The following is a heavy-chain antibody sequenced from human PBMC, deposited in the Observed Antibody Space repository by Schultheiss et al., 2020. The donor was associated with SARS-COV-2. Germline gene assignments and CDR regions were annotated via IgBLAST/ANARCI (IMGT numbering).Heavy chain of an antibody. CDR3: ARADYYGSGIGYFDY. Sequence: GESLKISCAMSQFMFSTSIIHWVRQAPGKGLEWVAAMSFDGFSKYYVDSVKDRFIISRDSSRSTVDLQMDSLREEDTAVYYCARADYYGSGIGYFDYWGQGTLVTVSS. D-gene: IGHD3-10*01. J-gene: IGHJ4*02. CDR2: MSFDGFSK. CDR1: QFMFSTSI. V-gene: IGHV3-30-3*01.